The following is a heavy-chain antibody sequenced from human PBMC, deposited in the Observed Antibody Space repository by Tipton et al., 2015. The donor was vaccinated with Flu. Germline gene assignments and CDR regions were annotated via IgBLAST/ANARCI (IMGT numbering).Heavy chain of an antibody. CDR1: GFSFSSYA. CDR3: ARDTYSPGYGSPLYFDF. V-gene: IGHV1-69*18. D-gene: IGHD5-18*01. Sequence: QVQLVQSGAEVKKPGSSVKVSCKASGFSFSSYAISWVRQAPGQGLEWVGRIIPISATTDYVQRFQDRVTVTADESTGTAYMELDSLRSEDTAVYYCARDTYSPGYGSPLYFDFWGPGTLVSVSA. J-gene: IGHJ4*02. CDR2: IIPISATT.